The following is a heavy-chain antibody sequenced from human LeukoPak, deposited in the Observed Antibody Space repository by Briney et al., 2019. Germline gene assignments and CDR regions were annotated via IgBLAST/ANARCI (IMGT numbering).Heavy chain of an antibody. CDR3: ARQGVATAIDY. V-gene: IGHV4-31*01. CDR1: GGSISSGVYY. D-gene: IGHD2-21*02. CDR2: ISYSGAT. Sequence: SQTLSLTCTVSGGSISSGVYYWSWIRQHPGEGLEWLGYISYSGATYSNPSLKSPVTISLDTSKNQFSLSLGSVTAADTAVYYCARQGVATAIDYWGQGTLVTVSS. J-gene: IGHJ4*02.